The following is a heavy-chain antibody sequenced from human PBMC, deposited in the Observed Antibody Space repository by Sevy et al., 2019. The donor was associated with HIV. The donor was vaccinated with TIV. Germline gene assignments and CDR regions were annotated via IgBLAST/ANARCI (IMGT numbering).Heavy chain of an antibody. CDR3: AKGGGPQGFIGYSCGFVYFDY. CDR2: ISYDGNNK. CDR1: GFIFSNYG. D-gene: IGHD5-18*01. Sequence: GGSLRLSCAASGFIFSNYGLHWVRQAPGKGLEWVAIISYDGNNKYYAKSVKGRFTISRDNSKNMLYLQMNSLRNEDTALYYCAKGGGPQGFIGYSCGFVYFDYWGQGTLVTVSS. J-gene: IGHJ4*02. V-gene: IGHV3-30*18.